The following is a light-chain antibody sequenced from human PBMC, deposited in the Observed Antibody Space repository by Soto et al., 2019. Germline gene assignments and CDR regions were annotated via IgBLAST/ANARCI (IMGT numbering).Light chain of an antibody. Sequence: VLTQPPSVSGAPGQRVTISCTGSSSNIGAGFEVHWYQQLPGTAPKLLIYTNINRPSGVPDRFSGSRSGTSASLAITGLQAEDEADYYCQSYDSSLSGYVIFGGGTQLTVL. CDR3: QSYDSSLSGYVI. J-gene: IGLJ2*01. V-gene: IGLV1-40*01. CDR2: TNI. CDR1: SSNIGAGFE.